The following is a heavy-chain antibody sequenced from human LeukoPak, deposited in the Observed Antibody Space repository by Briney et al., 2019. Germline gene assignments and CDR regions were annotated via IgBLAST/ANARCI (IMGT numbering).Heavy chain of an antibody. Sequence: SETLSLTCAVYGGSFSGYYWSWIRQPPGKGLEWIGEINHSGSTNYNPSLKSRVTISVDTSKNQFSLKLSSVTAANTAVYYCARAQVQGEFDYWGQGTLVTVSS. CDR3: ARAQVQGEFDY. J-gene: IGHJ4*02. CDR2: INHSGST. V-gene: IGHV4-34*01. CDR1: GGSFSGYY. D-gene: IGHD1-26*01.